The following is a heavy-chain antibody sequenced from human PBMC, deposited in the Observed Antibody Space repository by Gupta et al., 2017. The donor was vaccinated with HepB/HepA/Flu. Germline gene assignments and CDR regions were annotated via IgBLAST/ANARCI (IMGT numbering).Heavy chain of an antibody. V-gene: IGHV3-30-3*01. J-gene: IGHJ4*02. CDR2: ISSGGNNT. Sequence: QVRLVESGGGVVQPGGSLRLSCAASGFLLRDYAMHWVRQAPGKGLEWVAIISSGGNNTHFGDSMRGRFSLSRDNSRNTVDMEMNSLRPEDTAVYYGARSDLANSDYWGFFDYWGLGARVTVAS. CDR1: GFLLRDYA. CDR3: ARSDLANSDYWGFFDY. D-gene: IGHD7-27*01.